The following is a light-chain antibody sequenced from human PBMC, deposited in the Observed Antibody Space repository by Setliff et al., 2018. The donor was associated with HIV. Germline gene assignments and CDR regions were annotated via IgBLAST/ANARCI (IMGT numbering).Light chain of an antibody. V-gene: IGLV2-8*01. CDR1: SSDVGGYNY. J-gene: IGLJ2*01. CDR3: SSYAGSNNLV. CDR2: EVN. Sequence: QSALTQPPSASGSPGQSVTMSCTGTSSDVGGYNYVSWYQQHPGKAPKLMIYEVNKRPSGVPDRFSGSKSGNTASLTVSGLQAEDEADYYCSSYAGSNNLVFGGGTKVTV.